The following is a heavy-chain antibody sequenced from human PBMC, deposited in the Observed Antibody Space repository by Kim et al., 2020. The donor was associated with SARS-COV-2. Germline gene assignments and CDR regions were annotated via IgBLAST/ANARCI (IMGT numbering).Heavy chain of an antibody. Sequence: SETLSLTCTVSGGSISSSSYYWGWIRQPPGKGLEWIGSIYYSGSTYYNPSLKSRVTISVDTSKNQFSLKLSSVTAADTAVYYCARQERGVGATEAGPSDYWGQGPLVTVSS. CDR2: IYYSGST. CDR3: ARQERGVGATEAGPSDY. V-gene: IGHV4-39*01. CDR1: GGSISSSSYY. J-gene: IGHJ4*02. D-gene: IGHD1-26*01.